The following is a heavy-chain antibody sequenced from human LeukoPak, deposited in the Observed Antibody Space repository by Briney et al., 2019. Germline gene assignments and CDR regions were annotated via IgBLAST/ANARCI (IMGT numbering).Heavy chain of an antibody. J-gene: IGHJ4*02. D-gene: IGHD5-18*01. CDR3: ARESGYSYGPAFDY. CDR2: INPDSGGT. V-gene: IGHV1-2*02. Sequence: ASVKVSCKASGYSFTGYYMHWVRQAPGQGLEWMGWINPDSGGTNYAQKFQGRVTMTRDTSITTAYMELSRLSSDDTALYYCARESGYSYGPAFDYWGQGTLVTVSS. CDR1: GYSFTGYY.